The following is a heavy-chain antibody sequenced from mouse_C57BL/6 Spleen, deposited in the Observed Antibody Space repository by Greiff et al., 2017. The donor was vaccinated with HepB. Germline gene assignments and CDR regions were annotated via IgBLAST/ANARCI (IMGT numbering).Heavy chain of an antibody. V-gene: IGHV1-64*01. D-gene: IGHD1-1*01. CDR1: GYTFTSYW. CDR3: ASYEAY. CDR2: IHPNSGST. Sequence: VKLQQPGAELVKPGASVKLSCKASGYTFTSYWMHWVKQRPGQGLEWIGMIHPNSGSTNYNEKFKSKATLTVDKSSSTAYMQLSSLTSEDSAVYYCASYEAYWGQGTLVTVSA. J-gene: IGHJ3*01.